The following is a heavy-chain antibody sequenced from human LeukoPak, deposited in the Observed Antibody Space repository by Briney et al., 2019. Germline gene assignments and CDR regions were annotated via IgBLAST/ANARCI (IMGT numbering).Heavy chain of an antibody. CDR3: ARGGEWELLQGEAFDY. CDR1: GGTFSSYA. D-gene: IGHD1-26*01. J-gene: IGHJ4*02. V-gene: IGHV1-69*04. CDR2: IIPILGIA. Sequence: SVTVSCKASGGTFSSYAISWVRQAPGQGLEWMGRIIPILGIANYAQKFQGRVTITADKSTSTAYMELSSLRSEDTAVYYCARGGEWELLQGEAFDYWGQGTLVTVSS.